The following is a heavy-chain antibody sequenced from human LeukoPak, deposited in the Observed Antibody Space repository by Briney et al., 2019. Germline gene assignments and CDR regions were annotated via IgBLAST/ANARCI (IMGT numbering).Heavy chain of an antibody. V-gene: IGHV4-34*01. CDR2: INHSGST. CDR1: GGSFSGYY. J-gene: IGHJ4*02. Sequence: SETLSLTCAVCGGSFSGYYWSWIRQPPGKGLEWIGEINHSGSTNYNPSLKSRVTISVDTSKNQFSLKLSSVTAADTAVYYCARLTLYYDFWSGYYKSYYFDYWGQGTLVTVSS. CDR3: ARLTLYYDFWSGYYKSYYFDY. D-gene: IGHD3-3*01.